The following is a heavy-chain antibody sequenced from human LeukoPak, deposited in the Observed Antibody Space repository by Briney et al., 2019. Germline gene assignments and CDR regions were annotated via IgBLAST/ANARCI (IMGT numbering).Heavy chain of an antibody. V-gene: IGHV3-20*04. CDR3: TRGYSTRHFPFDS. Sequence: GGSLRLSCAASGFNFDDYGMTWVRQIRGKGLEWVAGVNSNGRSAGYAASVRGRFTISRDNAKNSLYLEMGSLRLEDTAFYYCTRGYSTRHFPFDSWGQGTLVTVSS. CDR2: VNSNGRSA. CDR1: GFNFDDYG. J-gene: IGHJ4*02. D-gene: IGHD2-2*01.